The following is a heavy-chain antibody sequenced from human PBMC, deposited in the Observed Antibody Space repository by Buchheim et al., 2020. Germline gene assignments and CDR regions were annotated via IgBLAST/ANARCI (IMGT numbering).Heavy chain of an antibody. V-gene: IGHV4-59*01. CDR2: IYYSGST. CDR3: TRAVGFCSGGTCYGRFDP. Sequence: QVRLQESGPGLVKPSETLSLTCTVSGGSISSYYWSWIRQPPGEGLEWIGYIYYSGSTKYNPSLKSRVTVSVDTSKNQFSLKLSSVTAADTAVYYCTRAVGFCSGGTCYGRFDPWGQGTL. J-gene: IGHJ5*02. D-gene: IGHD2-15*01. CDR1: GGSISSYY.